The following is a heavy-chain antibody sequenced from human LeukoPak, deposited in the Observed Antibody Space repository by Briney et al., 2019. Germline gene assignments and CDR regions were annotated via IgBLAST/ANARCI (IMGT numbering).Heavy chain of an antibody. J-gene: IGHJ4*02. CDR3: ARAMGSSGIFDY. V-gene: IGHV4-38-2*02. CDR1: GYSISSGYY. D-gene: IGHD6-19*01. Sequence: PSETLSLTCTVSGYSISSGYYWGWIRQPPGKGLEWIGSIYHSGSTYYNPSLKSRVTISVDTSKNQFSLKLSSVTAADTAVYYCARAMGSSGIFDYWGQGTLVTVSS. CDR2: IYHSGST.